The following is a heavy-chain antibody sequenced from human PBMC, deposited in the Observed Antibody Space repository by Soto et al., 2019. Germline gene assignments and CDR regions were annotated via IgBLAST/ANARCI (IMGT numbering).Heavy chain of an antibody. Sequence: PSETLFLTCTVSGGSISSNYWTWIRQPPGKGLEWIGYVYNSGSTNYNPSLKSRVTISEDTSKSQSSLKVNSMTAADTAVYYCARYRREAVAGYTLDNWGQGILVTVSS. CDR3: ARYRREAVAGYTLDN. CDR2: VYNSGST. J-gene: IGHJ4*02. CDR1: GGSISSNY. V-gene: IGHV4-59*01. D-gene: IGHD6-13*01.